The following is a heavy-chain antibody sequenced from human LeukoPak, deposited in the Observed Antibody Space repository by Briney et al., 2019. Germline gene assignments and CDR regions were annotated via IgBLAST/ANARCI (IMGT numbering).Heavy chain of an antibody. Sequence: GGSLRLSCAASGFTFSSYWMSWVRQAPGKGLEWVANIKQDGSEKYYVDSVKGRFTISRDNAKNSLYLQMSSLSAEDTAVYYCGSIGSSWYEDYCGQGTLVTVSS. V-gene: IGHV3-7*01. CDR2: IKQDGSEK. CDR3: GSIGSSWYEDY. CDR1: GFTFSSYW. J-gene: IGHJ4*02. D-gene: IGHD6-13*01.